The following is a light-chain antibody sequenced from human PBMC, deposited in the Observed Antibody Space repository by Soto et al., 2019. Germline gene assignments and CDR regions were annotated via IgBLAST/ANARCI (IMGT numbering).Light chain of an antibody. J-gene: IGLJ2*01. V-gene: IGLV3-21*02. CDR1: NIGIKI. CDR2: DDR. CDR3: QVWDSTSESVV. Sequence: SYELTQPPSVSVAPGQTARIACGGNNIGIKIVHWYQQKPGQAPILVVYDDRDRPSGIPERFSGSNSGNTATLNISRVEAGDEADYYCQVWDSTSESVVFGGGTKVTVL.